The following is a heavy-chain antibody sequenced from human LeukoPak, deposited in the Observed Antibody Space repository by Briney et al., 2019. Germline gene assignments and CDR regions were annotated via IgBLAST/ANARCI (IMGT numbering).Heavy chain of an antibody. CDR1: GDSISSYY. V-gene: IGHV4-59*01. J-gene: IGHJ4*01. CDR2: IHYSGST. CDR3: ARDNANNPYSFHY. Sequence: SETLSLTCTVPGDSISSYYWSWIRQPPGKGLEWIGYIHYSGSTDSNPSLKSRVTISVDTSKNQFSLKLSSVTAADTAVYYGARDNANNPYSFHYSSQRTLVTV. D-gene: IGHD1/OR15-1a*01.